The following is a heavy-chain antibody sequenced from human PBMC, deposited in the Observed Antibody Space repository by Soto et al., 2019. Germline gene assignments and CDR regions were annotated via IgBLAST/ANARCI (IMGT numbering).Heavy chain of an antibody. CDR2: VSNDGYTI. CDR3: AGGPMYGGSYEE. V-gene: IGHV3-48*03. CDR1: GFTFTSYE. Sequence: EVQVVESGGGLVQPGGSLGLSCVTSGFTFTSYEMAWVRQAPGKGLEWISYVSNDGYTIRYADSVRGRFSIFRDDARNSVYLQMSSLRAEDTAVYYCAGGPMYGGSYEEWGQGTLVTVSS. D-gene: IGHD1-26*01. J-gene: IGHJ4*02.